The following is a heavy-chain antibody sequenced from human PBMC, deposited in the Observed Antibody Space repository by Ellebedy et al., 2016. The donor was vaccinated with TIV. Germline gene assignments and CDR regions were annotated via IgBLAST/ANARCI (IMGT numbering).Heavy chain of an antibody. CDR1: GDSISANDYY. Sequence: SETLSLTXTVSGDSISANDYYWGWIRQPPGKGLEWIGSIHFAGKTFYNPSVWSRVTISVDTSKEQFTLQLSSVAAADTAVYYGARRGPSYSLEVWGRGTTVTVSS. CDR2: IHFAGKT. J-gene: IGHJ6*02. V-gene: IGHV4-39*01. D-gene: IGHD2-15*01. CDR3: ARRGPSYSLEV.